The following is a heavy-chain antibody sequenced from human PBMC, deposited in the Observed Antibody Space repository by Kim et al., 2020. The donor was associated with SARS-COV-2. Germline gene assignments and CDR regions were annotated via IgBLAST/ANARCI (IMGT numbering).Heavy chain of an antibody. CDR2: ISAYNGNT. V-gene: IGHV1-18*01. CDR3: ARVLRDYYDILTGYLPAFDY. J-gene: IGHJ4*02. Sequence: ASVKVSCKASGYTFTSYGISWVRQAPGQGLEWMGWISAYNGNTNYAQKLQGRVTMTTDTSTSTAYMELRSLRSDDTAVYYCARVLRDYYDILTGYLPAFDYWGQGTLVTVSS. D-gene: IGHD3-9*01. CDR1: GYTFTSYG.